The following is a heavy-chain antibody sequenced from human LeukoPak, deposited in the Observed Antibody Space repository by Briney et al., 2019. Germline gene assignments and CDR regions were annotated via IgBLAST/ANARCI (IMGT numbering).Heavy chain of an antibody. V-gene: IGHV1-69*05. J-gene: IGHJ4*02. CDR2: IIPIFGTA. CDR3: ATNSPSRQALGYCSSTSCYDFYY. Sequence: ASVKVSCKASGHTFTSYGISWVRQAPGQGLEWMGGIIPIFGTANYAQKFQGRVTITTDESTSTAYMELSSLRSEDTAVYYCATNSPSRQALGYCSSTSCYDFYYWGRGTLVTVSS. CDR1: GHTFTSYG. D-gene: IGHD2-2*01.